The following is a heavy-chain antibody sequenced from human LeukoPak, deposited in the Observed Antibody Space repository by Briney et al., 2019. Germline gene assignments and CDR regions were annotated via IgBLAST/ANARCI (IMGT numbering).Heavy chain of an antibody. CDR2: IYYSGST. V-gene: IGHV4-30-4*01. CDR1: GGSISSGDYY. J-gene: IGHJ4*02. CDR3: ARQKGRWLRQIDY. D-gene: IGHD5-24*01. Sequence: PSQTLSLTCTVSGGSISSGDYYWSWIRQPPGKGLEWIGYIYYSGSTYYNPSLKSRVTISVDTSKNQFSLKLSSVTAADTAVYYCARQKGRWLRQIDYWGQGTLVTVSS.